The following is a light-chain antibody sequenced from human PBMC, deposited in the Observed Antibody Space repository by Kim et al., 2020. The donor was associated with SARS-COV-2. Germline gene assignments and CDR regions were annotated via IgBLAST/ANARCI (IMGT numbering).Light chain of an antibody. CDR1: QDITNH. Sequence: SASVGDTVTITCQASQDITNHLKWYQQKPGKAPKLLIYDATDLEIGVPARFSGSGSGTDFTFTIRSLQPDDIATYYCQHYDLPITFGQGTRLEIK. CDR3: QHYDLPIT. J-gene: IGKJ5*01. V-gene: IGKV1-33*01. CDR2: DAT.